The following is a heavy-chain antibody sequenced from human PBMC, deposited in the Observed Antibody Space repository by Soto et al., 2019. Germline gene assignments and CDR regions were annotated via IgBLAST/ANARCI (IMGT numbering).Heavy chain of an antibody. Sequence: PGGSLRLSCAASGFTVSSNYMSWVRQAPGKGLEWVSVIYSGGSTYYADSVKGRFTISRDNSKNTLYLQMNSLRAEDTAVYYCARDRGEVAVAEYYYYGMDVWGQGTTVTVSS. J-gene: IGHJ6*02. D-gene: IGHD6-13*01. V-gene: IGHV3-53*01. CDR2: IYSGGST. CDR3: ARDRGEVAVAEYYYYGMDV. CDR1: GFTVSSNY.